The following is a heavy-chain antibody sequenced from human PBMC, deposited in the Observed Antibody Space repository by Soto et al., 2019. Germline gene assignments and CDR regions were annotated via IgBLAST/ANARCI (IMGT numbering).Heavy chain of an antibody. J-gene: IGHJ4*02. CDR3: ARLGVRLATRNT. D-gene: IGHD1-26*01. CDR1: GGSISSNDYY. V-gene: IGHV4-30-4*01. CDR2: IYYSGST. Sequence: SETLSLTCTVSGGSISSNDYYWNWIRQAPGKGLEWIGYIYYSGSTYYNPSLKSRVTISVDTSKNQFSLKLSSVTAADTAVYYCARLGVRLATRNTWGQGTLVTVSS.